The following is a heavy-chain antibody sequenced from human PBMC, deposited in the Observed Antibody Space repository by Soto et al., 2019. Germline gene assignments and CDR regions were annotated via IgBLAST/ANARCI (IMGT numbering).Heavy chain of an antibody. CDR1: GGSISSGCYY. CDR3: ARDCYGSGSYYFDY. J-gene: IGHJ4*02. Sequence: SETLSLTCTVSGGSISSGCYYWSWIRQHPGKGLEWIGYIYYSGSTYYNPSLKSRVTISVDTSKNQFSLKLSSVTAADTAVYYCARDCYGSGSYYFDYWGQGTLVTVSS. CDR2: IYYSGST. D-gene: IGHD3-10*01. V-gene: IGHV4-31*03.